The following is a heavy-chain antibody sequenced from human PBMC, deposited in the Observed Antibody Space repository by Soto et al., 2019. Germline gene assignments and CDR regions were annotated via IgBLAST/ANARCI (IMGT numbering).Heavy chain of an antibody. CDR3: ARHAWLEC. CDR2: MHSGGST. V-gene: IGHV3-66*04. J-gene: IGHJ5*01. Sequence: EVQLLESGGGLVQPGGSLRLSCAASGFPFSTSAMNWVRQAPGKGLEWVSVMHSGGSTNYADSVKGRFTISRDNSENTFYLQMNSLRAEDTAVYYCARHAWLECWGQGTLVTVSS. CDR1: GFPFSTSA.